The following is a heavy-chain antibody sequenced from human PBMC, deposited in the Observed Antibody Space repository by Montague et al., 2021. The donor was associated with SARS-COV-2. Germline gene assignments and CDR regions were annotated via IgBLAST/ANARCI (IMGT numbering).Heavy chain of an antibody. CDR3: ARGSGWFLGEHYFDY. CDR2: IYSGGTT. D-gene: IGHD6-19*01. J-gene: IGHJ4*01. Sequence: SLRLSCAASGFTVSSNYMTWVRQAPGKGLEWVSVIYSGGTTSYADSVKGRFTISRDNSKNTLKLQMNSLRAEDTAVYYCARGSGWFLGEHYFDYWGQGTLVTVSS. V-gene: IGHV3-53*01. CDR1: GFTVSSNY.